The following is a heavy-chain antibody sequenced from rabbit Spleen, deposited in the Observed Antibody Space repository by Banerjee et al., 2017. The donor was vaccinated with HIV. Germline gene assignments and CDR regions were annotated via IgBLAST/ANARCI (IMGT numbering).Heavy chain of an antibody. D-gene: IGHD7-1*01. J-gene: IGHJ6*01. Sequence: QSLEESGGDLVKPGASLTLTCTASGFDLSSYYYMCWVRQAPGKGLEWIGYIDAGSSGSTYYASWAKGRFTISKTSSTTMTLQMTSLTAADTATYFCARDTGTSFSSYGMDLWG. CDR3: ARDTGTSFSSYGMDL. V-gene: IGHV1S40*01. CDR2: IDAGSSGST. CDR1: GFDLSSYYY.